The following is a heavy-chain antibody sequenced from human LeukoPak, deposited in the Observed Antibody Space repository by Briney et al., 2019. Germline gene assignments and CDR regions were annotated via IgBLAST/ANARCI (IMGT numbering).Heavy chain of an antibody. Sequence: SETLSLTCTVSGGSISGTYYYWGWVRQPPGKGLEWIGCTSHSGTTFYSPSLRSRVSISVDTSNSQFSLKLSSMTATDTAVYYCAKTTRASIRSAFDIWGQGTLVTVSS. D-gene: IGHD1-7*01. J-gene: IGHJ3*02. CDR2: TSHSGTT. CDR3: AKTTRASIRSAFDI. V-gene: IGHV4-39*01. CDR1: GGSISGTYYY.